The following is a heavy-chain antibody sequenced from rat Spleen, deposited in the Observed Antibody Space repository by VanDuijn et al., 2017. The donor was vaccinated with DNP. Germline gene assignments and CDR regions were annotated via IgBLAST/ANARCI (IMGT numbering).Heavy chain of an antibody. D-gene: IGHD1-11*01. CDR2: ISYDGGRT. CDR3: ARGGRSYFDY. J-gene: IGHJ2*01. V-gene: IGHV5-20*01. Sequence: EVRLVESGGDLVQPGRSLKLSCAASGFTFSDSYMAWVRQAPTKGLEWVACISYDGGRTYYRDSVKGRFTISRDNAKSSLYLQMNSLRSEDTATYYCARGGRSYFDYWGQGVMVTVSS. CDR1: GFTFSDSY.